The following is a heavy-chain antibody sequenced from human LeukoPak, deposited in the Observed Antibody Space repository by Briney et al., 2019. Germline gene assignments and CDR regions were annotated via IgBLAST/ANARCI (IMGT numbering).Heavy chain of an antibody. Sequence: PSETLSLTCTVSGGSISSSSYYWGWIRQPPGKGLEWIGYIYHSGSTYYNPSLKSRVTISVDRSKNQFSLKLSSVTAADTAVYYCARGPKSPAAFDYWGQGTLVTVSS. V-gene: IGHV4-39*07. CDR3: ARGPKSPAAFDY. CDR1: GGSISSSSYY. J-gene: IGHJ4*02. CDR2: IYHSGST. D-gene: IGHD2-2*01.